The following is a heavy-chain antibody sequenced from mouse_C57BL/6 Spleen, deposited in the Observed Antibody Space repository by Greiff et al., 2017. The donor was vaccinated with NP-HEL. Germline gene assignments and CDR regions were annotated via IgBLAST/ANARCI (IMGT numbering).Heavy chain of an antibody. CDR1: GFNITDYY. CDR3: TTSIYYDYDGGYFDY. V-gene: IGHV14-1*01. J-gene: IGHJ2*01. D-gene: IGHD2-4*01. Sequence: VQLQQSGAELVRPGASVKLSCTASGFNITDYYMHWVKQRPEQGLEWIGRIDPEDGDTEYAPKFPGKATMTADNSSNPAYLQCSSLTSEDTAVYYFTTSIYYDYDGGYFDYWGQGTTLTVSS. CDR2: IDPEDGDT.